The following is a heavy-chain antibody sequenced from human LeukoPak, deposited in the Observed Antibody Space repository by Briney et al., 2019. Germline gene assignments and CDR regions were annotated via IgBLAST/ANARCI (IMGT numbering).Heavy chain of an antibody. D-gene: IGHD6-25*01. CDR3: ARAAGSGGRSWFDP. Sequence: SETLSLTCTVSGGSISSYYWSWIRQPAGKGLEWIGRIYTSGSTNYNPSLKSRVTMSVDTSKNQFSLKLSSVTAADTGVYYCARAAGSGGRSWFDPWGHGTLVTVSS. CDR2: IYTSGST. CDR1: GGSISSYY. J-gene: IGHJ5*02. V-gene: IGHV4-4*07.